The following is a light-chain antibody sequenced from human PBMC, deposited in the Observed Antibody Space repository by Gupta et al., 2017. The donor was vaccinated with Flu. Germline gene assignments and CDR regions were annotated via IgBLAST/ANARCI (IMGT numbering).Light chain of an antibody. Sequence: ATLSLSPGERATLSCRASQGVGNCLAWYQQKPGQAPRLLIYDASNRATGIPARFSGRGSGTDFTLTITSLEPEDFAVYYCQQRSNWPPITFGQGTRLEIK. J-gene: IGKJ5*01. CDR3: QQRSNWPPIT. CDR2: DAS. CDR1: QGVGNC. V-gene: IGKV3-11*01.